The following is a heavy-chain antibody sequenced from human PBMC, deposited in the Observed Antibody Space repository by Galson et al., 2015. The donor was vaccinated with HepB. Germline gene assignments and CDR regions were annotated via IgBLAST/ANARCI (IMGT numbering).Heavy chain of an antibody. D-gene: IGHD3-10*01. CDR1: VFTFNNHK. J-gene: IGHJ4*02. V-gene: IGHV3-74*03. Sequence: SLRLSCAATSVFTFNNHKIHWLRHVPGKGLVWVAYIDSDDSGTKYADSVKGRFTISSDNARNMVFLQMNSLRDEDTAVYCCGRSRVASDYHYDYWGQGTLVAVSS. CDR2: IDSDDSGT. CDR3: GRSRVASDYHYDY.